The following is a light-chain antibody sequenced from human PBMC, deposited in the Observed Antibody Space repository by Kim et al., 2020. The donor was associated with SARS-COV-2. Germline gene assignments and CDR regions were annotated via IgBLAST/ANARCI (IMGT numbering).Light chain of an antibody. Sequence: PGERATLACRASQSVSSNVAWYQQKPGQAPRLIMYGASTRATGIPARFSGSGSGTEFTLTITSLQSEDFAVYYCQQYNNWPPITFGQGTRLEIK. CDR1: QSVSSN. V-gene: IGKV3-15*01. J-gene: IGKJ5*01. CDR2: GAS. CDR3: QQYNNWPPIT.